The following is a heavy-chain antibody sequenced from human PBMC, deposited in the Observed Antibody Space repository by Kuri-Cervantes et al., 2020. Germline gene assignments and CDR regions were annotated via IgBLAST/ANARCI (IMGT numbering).Heavy chain of an antibody. CDR1: GGTFSSYA. CDR3: ACKNPLIEDPYSSSTYYYYYMDV. J-gene: IGHJ6*03. D-gene: IGHD6-6*01. Sequence: SVKVSCKASGGTFSSYAISWVRQAPGQGLEWMGGIIPIFGTANYAQKFQGRVTITTDESTSTAYMELSSLRSEDTAVYYCACKNPLIEDPYSSSTYYYYYMDVWGKGTTVTVSS. CDR2: IIPIFGTA. V-gene: IGHV1-69*05.